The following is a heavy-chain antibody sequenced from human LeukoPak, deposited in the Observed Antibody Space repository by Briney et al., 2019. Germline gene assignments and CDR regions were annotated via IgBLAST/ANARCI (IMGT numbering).Heavy chain of an antibody. CDR2: IKSRTYGETT. CDR3: ASENMTVNAFDI. J-gene: IGHJ3*02. V-gene: IGHV3-15*01. D-gene: IGHD2-21*02. Sequence: GGSLRLSCITSELTFSNAWMSWVRQAPGKALEWVGRIKSRTYGETTDYPAPVKGRFTISRDNSKNTLYLQMNSLRAEDTAVYYCASENMTVNAFDIWGQGTMVTVSS. CDR1: ELTFSNAW.